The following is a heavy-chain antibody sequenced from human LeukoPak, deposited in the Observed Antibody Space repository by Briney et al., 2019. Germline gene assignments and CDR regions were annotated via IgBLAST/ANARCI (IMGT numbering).Heavy chain of an antibody. CDR1: GFTFAIHA. CDR2: ISGDGAST. CDR3: AKDSYVSGRPLHTFDV. V-gene: IGHV3-23*01. D-gene: IGHD3-10*01. J-gene: IGHJ3*01. Sequence: GGSLRLSCAASGFTFAIHAMTWVRQAPGKGLEWVSGISGDGASTHYAESVKGQFTISRDNSQNTLFLQMNSLRVEDTAIYYCAKDSYVSGRPLHTFDVWGQGTMVAVSS.